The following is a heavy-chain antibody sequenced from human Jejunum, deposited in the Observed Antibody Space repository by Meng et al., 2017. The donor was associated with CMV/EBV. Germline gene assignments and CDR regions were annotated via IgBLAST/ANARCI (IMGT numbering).Heavy chain of an antibody. CDR1: GESFGDYY. CDR2: INHSGST. Sequence: QVQLQQWGSGLVKPSAPPSLTCIFLGESFGDYYGTWIRQPPGKGLEWIGEINHSGSTNYNPSLKSRVTILVDTSKRQFSLRLSFVTAADTAVYYCARVGGAQHGDFDFWGQGTLVTVSS. V-gene: IGHV4-34*01. CDR3: ARVGGAQHGDFDF. J-gene: IGHJ4*02. D-gene: IGHD4-17*01.